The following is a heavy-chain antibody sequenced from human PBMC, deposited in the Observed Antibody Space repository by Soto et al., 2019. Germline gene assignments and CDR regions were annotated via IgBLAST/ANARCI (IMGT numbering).Heavy chain of an antibody. CDR1: GGSFSGYC. D-gene: IGHD3-3*01. CDR2: INHSGST. CDR3: ARGGDYDFWSGYPNYYYYGMDV. Sequence: SETLSLTCGVYGGSFSGYCWSWIRQPPGKGLEWIGEINHSGSTNYNPSLKSRVTISVDTSKNPFSLKLSSVTAADPAVYYCARGGDYDFWSGYPNYYYYGMDVWGQGTTVTVSS. J-gene: IGHJ6*02. V-gene: IGHV4-34*01.